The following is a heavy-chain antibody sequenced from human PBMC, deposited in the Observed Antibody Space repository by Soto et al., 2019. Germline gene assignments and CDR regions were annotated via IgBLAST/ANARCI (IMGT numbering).Heavy chain of an antibody. J-gene: IGHJ4*02. CDR1: GYTFTSYW. CDR2: IYPGDSDA. D-gene: IGHD3-9*01. Sequence: LGESLKISCKASGYTFTSYWIGWVRQMPGKGLEWMGFIYPGDSDARYSPSFEGRVTISVDKSINTAYLRWNSLKASDTAIYYCARQPDYNILTGYLYYFDYWGQGTPVTVPS. V-gene: IGHV5-51*01. CDR3: ARQPDYNILTGYLYYFDY.